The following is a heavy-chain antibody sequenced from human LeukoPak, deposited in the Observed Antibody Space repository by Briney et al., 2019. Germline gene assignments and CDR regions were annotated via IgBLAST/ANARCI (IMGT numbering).Heavy chain of an antibody. D-gene: IGHD2-8*01. CDR1: GFMFSSYW. CDR3: ARVYCTNGVCHLDY. CDR2: INQDGSER. V-gene: IGHV3-7*01. J-gene: IGHJ4*02. Sequence: PGGSLSLSCAASGFMFSSYWMTWVRQAPGKGPEWAANINQDGSERYHVDSVKGRFTISRDNAKNSLYLQMNSLRAEDTAVYYCARVYCTNGVCHLDYWGQGTLVTVPS.